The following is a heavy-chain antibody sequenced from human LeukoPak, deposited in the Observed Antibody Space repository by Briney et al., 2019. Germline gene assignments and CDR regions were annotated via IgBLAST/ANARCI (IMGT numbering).Heavy chain of an antibody. CDR3: AQETPNDILTGYLDY. CDR2: INAGNGNT. CDR1: GYTFTSYA. V-gene: IGHV1-3*01. D-gene: IGHD3-9*01. J-gene: IGHJ4*02. Sequence: ASVKVSCKASGYTFTSYAMHWVRQAPGQRLEWMGWINAGNGNTKYSQKFQGRVTITRDTSASTAYMELSSLRSEDTAVYYCAQETPNDILTGYLDYWGQGTLVTVSS.